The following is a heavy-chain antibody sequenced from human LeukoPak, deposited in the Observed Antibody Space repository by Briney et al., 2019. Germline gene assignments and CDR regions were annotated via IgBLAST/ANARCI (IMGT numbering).Heavy chain of an antibody. Sequence: PSETLSLTCTVSGGSISSYYWSWIRQPPGKGLEWIGYIYYSGSTNYNPSLKSRVTISVDTSKNQFSLKLSSVTAADTAVYYCARGAHGAVPAAMTNWFDPWGQGTLVTVSS. CDR2: IYYSGST. D-gene: IGHD2-2*01. CDR1: GGSISSYY. V-gene: IGHV4-59*01. CDR3: ARGAHGAVPAAMTNWFDP. J-gene: IGHJ5*02.